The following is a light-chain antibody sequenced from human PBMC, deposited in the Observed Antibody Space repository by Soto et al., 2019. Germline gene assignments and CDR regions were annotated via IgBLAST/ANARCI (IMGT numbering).Light chain of an antibody. Sequence: EIVLTQSPATLSLSPGERATLSCRASQSVSRHLAWYQQKPGQAPRLLIYDASNRATGIPARFSGSGSGTDFTLTISSLEPEDFAVFYCQHYDSLPITFGQGTRLETK. V-gene: IGKV3-11*01. CDR1: QSVSRH. J-gene: IGKJ5*01. CDR3: QHYDSLPIT. CDR2: DAS.